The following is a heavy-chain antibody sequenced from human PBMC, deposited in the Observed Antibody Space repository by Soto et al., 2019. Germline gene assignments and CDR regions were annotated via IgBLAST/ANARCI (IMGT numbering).Heavy chain of an antibody. D-gene: IGHD2-15*01. CDR2: IFHGGTT. Sequence: SETLSLTCAVSGAFISSGNYCGWIRKPAGKGLERVGSIFHGGTTYYHPSLKSRLTISVDMSKNQFALKLNSVTSSDAAVYYCARARWYDAFDVWGQGTVVTVSS. J-gene: IGHJ3*01. CDR3: ARARWYDAFDV. V-gene: IGHV4-38-2*01. CDR1: GAFISSGNY.